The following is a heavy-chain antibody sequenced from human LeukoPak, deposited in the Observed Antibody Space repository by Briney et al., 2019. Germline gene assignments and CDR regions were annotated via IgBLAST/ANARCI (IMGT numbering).Heavy chain of an antibody. V-gene: IGHV3-66*01. J-gene: IGHJ4*02. CDR1: GFTVSSNY. Sequence: GSLRLSCAASGFTVSSNYMSWVRQAPGKGLEWVSVIYSGGSTYYADSVKGRFTISRDNSKNTLYLQMNSLRAEDTAVYYCARDRGRDSNAYADFWGQGTLVTVSA. CDR3: ARDRGRDSNAYADF. D-gene: IGHD3-22*01. CDR2: IYSGGST.